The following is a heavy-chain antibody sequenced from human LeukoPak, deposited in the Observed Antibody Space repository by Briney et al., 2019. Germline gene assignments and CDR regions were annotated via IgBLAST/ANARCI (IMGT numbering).Heavy chain of an antibody. CDR3: ANCRDGYNYGDY. V-gene: IGHV3-23*01. D-gene: IGHD5-24*01. CDR1: EFTFSSYG. Sequence: PGGCLRLSCAASEFTFSSYGMSWVRQAPGKGLEWVSSISGSGGSTQYADSVQGRFTISRDNSKNTLYLQMNSLRAEDTAVYYRANCRDGYNYGDYWGQGTLVTVSS. CDR2: ISGSGGST. J-gene: IGHJ4*02.